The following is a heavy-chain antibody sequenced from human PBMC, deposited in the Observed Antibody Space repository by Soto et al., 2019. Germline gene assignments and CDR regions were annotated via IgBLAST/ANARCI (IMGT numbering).Heavy chain of an antibody. CDR1: GGSITGYY. Sequence: QVQLQESGPGLVKPSETLSLTCTVSGGSITGYYWSWIRQPPGKGLEWIGYIYYSGSTNDNPSLKSRVTISVDTSKNQFSLKLSSVTAADTAVYYCARGDGDYDYWGQGTLVTGSS. CDR3: ARGDGDYDY. V-gene: IGHV4-59*01. D-gene: IGHD4-17*01. CDR2: IYYSGST. J-gene: IGHJ4*02.